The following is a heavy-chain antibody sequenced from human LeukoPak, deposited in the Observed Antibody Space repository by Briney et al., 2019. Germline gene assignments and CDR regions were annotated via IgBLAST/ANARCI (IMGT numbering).Heavy chain of an antibody. D-gene: IGHD6-19*01. CDR2: IKADGGEK. J-gene: IGHJ4*02. Sequence: PGGSLRLSCAASGFTFSTYWMNWFRQTPGKGLEWVAKIKADGGEKDHVASVKGRFTISRDNAKNSLYLQMNSLRADDTALYYCAKAWGAVAGTFYFDYWGQGTLVTVSS. CDR3: AKAWGAVAGTFYFDY. V-gene: IGHV3-7*03. CDR1: GFTFSTYW.